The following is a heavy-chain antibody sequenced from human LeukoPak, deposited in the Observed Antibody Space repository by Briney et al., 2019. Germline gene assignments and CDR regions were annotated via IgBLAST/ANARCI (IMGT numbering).Heavy chain of an antibody. V-gene: IGHV4-59*01. CDR3: SRLARDSNGYYHNGFDY. Sequence: SETLSLTCSVSDDSITMYYWTWIRQPPGKGLEWIGYVDHTGSTNFNPSLNGRVSISRDTSKNLFSLRLRSVTAADTAVYYCSRLARDSNGYYHNGFDYWGQGTLVTVSS. J-gene: IGHJ4*02. CDR1: DDSITMYY. CDR2: VDHTGST. D-gene: IGHD3-22*01.